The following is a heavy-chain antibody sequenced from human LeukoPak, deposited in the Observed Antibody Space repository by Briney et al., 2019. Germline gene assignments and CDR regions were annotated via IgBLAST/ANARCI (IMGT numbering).Heavy chain of an antibody. J-gene: IGHJ3*02. CDR2: ISAYNGNT. CDR3: ARGDYSSGNDAFDI. CDR1: GYTFTSYG. D-gene: IGHD6-25*01. Sequence: ASVTVSFTASGYTFTSYGISWVRQAPGQGLEWMGWISAYNGNTNYAQKLQGRVTMTTDTSTSTAYMELRSLRSDDTAVYYCARGDYSSGNDAFDIWGQGTMVTVSS. V-gene: IGHV1-18*01.